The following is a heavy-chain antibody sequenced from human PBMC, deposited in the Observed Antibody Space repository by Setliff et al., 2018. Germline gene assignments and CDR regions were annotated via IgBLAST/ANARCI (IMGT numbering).Heavy chain of an antibody. J-gene: IGHJ5*02. V-gene: IGHV3-11*01. Sequence: PGGSLRLSCAASGFSFSDYYMMWIRQAPGKGLEWVSYISNDAYTIHYADSMKGRLTISRDNSKNSVFLQMNSLRVEDTAVYYCARVHYETSTYSPTLFDPWGQGALVTVSS. D-gene: IGHD3-22*01. CDR3: ARVHYETSTYSPTLFDP. CDR1: GFSFSDYY. CDR2: ISNDAYTI.